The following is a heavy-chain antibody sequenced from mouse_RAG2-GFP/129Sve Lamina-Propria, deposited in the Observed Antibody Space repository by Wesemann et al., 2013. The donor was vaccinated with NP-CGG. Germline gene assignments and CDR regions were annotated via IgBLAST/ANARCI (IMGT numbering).Heavy chain of an antibody. CDR2: IDPEDGDT. CDR3: TTGGDLYFDV. V-gene: IGHV14-1*01. Sequence: VQLQQPGAELVKPGASVKLSCKASGYTFTSYYMHWVKQRPEQGLEWIGRIDPEDGDTEYAPKFQGKATMTADTSSNTAYLQLSSLTSEDTAVYYCTTGGDLYFDVWGTGTTVTVSS. J-gene: IGHJ1*03. CDR1: GYTFTSYY.